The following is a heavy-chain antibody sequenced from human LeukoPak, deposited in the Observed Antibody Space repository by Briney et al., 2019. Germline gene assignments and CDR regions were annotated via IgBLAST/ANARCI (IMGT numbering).Heavy chain of an antibody. J-gene: IGHJ3*02. Sequence: GASVKVSCKASGYTFTSYGISWVRQAPGQGLEWMGGIIPIFGTANYAQKFQGRVTITTDESTSTAYMELSSLRSEDTAVYYCARDYNPYNIAARPGGAFDIWGQGTMVAVSS. CDR3: ARDYNPYNIAARPGGAFDI. D-gene: IGHD6-6*01. CDR1: GYTFTSYG. V-gene: IGHV1-69*05. CDR2: IIPIFGTA.